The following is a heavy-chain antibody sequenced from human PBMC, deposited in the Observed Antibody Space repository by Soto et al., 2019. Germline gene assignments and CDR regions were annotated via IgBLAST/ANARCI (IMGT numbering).Heavy chain of an antibody. CDR3: AKAYHHIIVGTALIDY. D-gene: IGHD2-21*02. Sequence: GGSLRLSCAASGFTFDDYSMHWVRQAPGKGLEWVSLISWDGGTTYYEDSVKGRFTISRDNSKDSLYLQMNSLRTEDTALYYCAKAYHHIIVGTALIDYWGQGALVTVSS. J-gene: IGHJ4*02. V-gene: IGHV3-43*01. CDR1: GFTFDDYS. CDR2: ISWDGGTT.